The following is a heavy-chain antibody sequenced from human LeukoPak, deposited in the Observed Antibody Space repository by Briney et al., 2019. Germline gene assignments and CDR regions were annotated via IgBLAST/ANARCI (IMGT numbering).Heavy chain of an antibody. Sequence: PGGSLRLSCAASGFTFSSYSMNWIRQAPGKGLVWVSRINSDESTTTYADSAKGRFTISRDNAKNTLYLQMNSLRAEDTAVYYCARDPGTAMGRALDYWGQGTLVTVSS. CDR2: INSDESTT. V-gene: IGHV3-74*01. CDR1: GFTFSSYS. J-gene: IGHJ4*02. D-gene: IGHD5-18*01. CDR3: ARDPGTAMGRALDY.